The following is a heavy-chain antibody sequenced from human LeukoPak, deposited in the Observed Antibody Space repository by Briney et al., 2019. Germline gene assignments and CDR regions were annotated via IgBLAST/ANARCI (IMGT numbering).Heavy chain of an antibody. CDR2: IYYSGST. Sequence: PSETLSLTCTVSGGSISSSSYYWGWIRQPPGKGLAWIGSIYYSGSTYYNPSLKRRVTVSVDPSKNQFSLKLSSVTATDTAVYFCATNRVGTYDRPFDIWGQGTMVTVSS. CDR3: ATNRVGTYDRPFDI. V-gene: IGHV4-39*07. CDR1: GGSISSSSYY. D-gene: IGHD1-26*01. J-gene: IGHJ3*02.